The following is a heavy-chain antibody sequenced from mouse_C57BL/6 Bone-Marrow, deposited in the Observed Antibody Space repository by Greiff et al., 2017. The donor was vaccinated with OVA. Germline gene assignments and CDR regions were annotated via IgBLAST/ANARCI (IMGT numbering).Heavy chain of an antibody. J-gene: IGHJ3*01. CDR3: ARSGLFAY. CDR1: GYAFTNYL. V-gene: IGHV1-54*01. Sequence: QVQLQQSGAELVRPGTSVKVSCKASGYAFTNYLIEWVKQRPGQGLEWIGVINPGSGGTNYNEKFKGKGTLTADKSSSTAYMQLSSLTSEDSAVYFCARSGLFAYWGQGTLVTVSA. D-gene: IGHD3-1*01. CDR2: INPGSGGT.